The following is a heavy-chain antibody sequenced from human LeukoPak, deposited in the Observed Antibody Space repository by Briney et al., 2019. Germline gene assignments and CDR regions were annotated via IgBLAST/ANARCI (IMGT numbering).Heavy chain of an antibody. J-gene: IGHJ4*02. CDR3: ASDGHPFES. CDR1: GFTFSDYY. V-gene: IGHV3-7*01. Sequence: GGSLTLSCAASGFTFSDYYMSWIRQAPGKGLEWVANIKQDGSEKYYVDSVKGRFTISRDNAKNSVYLQMNSLRAEDTAVYYCASDGHPFESWGQGARVTVSS. CDR2: IKQDGSEK.